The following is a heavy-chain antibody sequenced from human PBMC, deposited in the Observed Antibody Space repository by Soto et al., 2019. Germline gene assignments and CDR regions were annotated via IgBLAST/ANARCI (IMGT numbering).Heavy chain of an antibody. J-gene: IGHJ4*02. CDR2: MNPNSGNT. Sequence: ASVKVSCKASGYTFTSYGISWVRQAPGQGLEWMGWMNPNSGNTGYAQKFQGRVTMTRNTSISTAYMELSSLRSEDTAVYYCARERGCSGDSCYFFDYWGQGTLVTVS. V-gene: IGHV1-8*02. CDR3: ARERGCSGDSCYFFDY. CDR1: GYTFTSYG. D-gene: IGHD2-15*01.